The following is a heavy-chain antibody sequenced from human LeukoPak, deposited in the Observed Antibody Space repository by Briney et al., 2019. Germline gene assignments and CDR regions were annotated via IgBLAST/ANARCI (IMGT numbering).Heavy chain of an antibody. V-gene: IGHV4-34*01. CDR2: INHSGST. Sequence: KPSETLSLTCAVYGGSFSGYYWSWIRQPPGKGLEWIGEINHSGSTNYNPSLKSRVTISVDTSKNQFSLKLSSVTAADTAVYYCARHKRFLEWLSPPPAFDYWGQGTLVTVSS. CDR3: ARHKRFLEWLSPPPAFDY. D-gene: IGHD3-3*01. J-gene: IGHJ4*02. CDR1: GGSFSGYY.